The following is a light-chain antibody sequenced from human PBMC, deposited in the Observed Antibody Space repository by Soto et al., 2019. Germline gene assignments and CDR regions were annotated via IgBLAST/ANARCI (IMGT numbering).Light chain of an antibody. CDR1: SSDIGAYNY. V-gene: IGLV2-8*01. J-gene: IGLJ1*01. CDR3: SSFAGTNSFV. Sequence: QSALTQPASVSGSPGQSITISCTGTSSDIGAYNYVSWYRQHPGEAPKVIIYEVTRRPSGVPDRIFGSKYDTTASLTVSGLQAEDEADYYCSSFAGTNSFVFGTGTKLTVL. CDR2: EVT.